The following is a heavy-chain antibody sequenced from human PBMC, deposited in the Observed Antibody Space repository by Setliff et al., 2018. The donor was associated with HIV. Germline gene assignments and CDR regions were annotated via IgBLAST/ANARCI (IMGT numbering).Heavy chain of an antibody. CDR2: IKEDGSEK. D-gene: IGHD3-10*01. V-gene: IGHV3-7*05. Sequence: PGGSLRLSCAASGFLFHTYWMSWVRQAPGKGLEWVANIKEDGSEKYYVDSVKGRFTISRDNAENTLYLQMNSLRAEDTAVYYCAKDRRYYYGSGSYAAETWGQGTLVTVSS. CDR3: AKDRRYYYGSGSYAAET. CDR1: GFLFHTYW. J-gene: IGHJ5*02.